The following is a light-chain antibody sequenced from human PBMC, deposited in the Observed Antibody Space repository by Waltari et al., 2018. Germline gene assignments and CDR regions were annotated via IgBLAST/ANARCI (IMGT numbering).Light chain of an antibody. J-gene: IGLJ2*01. CDR1: NSDVGGYTY. CDR2: DVG. V-gene: IGLV2-11*01. CDR3: CSYAGSYTTSVV. Sequence: QSALTQPRSVSGSPGQSVTIACTGTNSDVGGYTYVSWYQHHPGKAPKLMIYDVGKRPSGVPDRFSGSKSGNTSSLTISGLQSEYEGDYYCCSYAGSYTTSVVFGGGTRLTVL.